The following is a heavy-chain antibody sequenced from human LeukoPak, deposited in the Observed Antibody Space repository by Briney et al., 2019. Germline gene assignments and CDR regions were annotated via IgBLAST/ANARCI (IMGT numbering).Heavy chain of an antibody. V-gene: IGHV3-30*18. J-gene: IGHJ4*02. CDR2: ITYDGGNE. CDR3: AKVRWDNSGWYYLDS. CDR1: GFSFKDYN. Sequence: GGSLRLSCAASGFSFKDYNMHWVRQAPGKGLEWVAVITYDGGNEYYTDSVKGRFTISRDNSKSTLYLQMSSLRTEDTAVYYCAKVRWDNSGWYYLDSWGQGTLVTVSS. D-gene: IGHD6-19*01.